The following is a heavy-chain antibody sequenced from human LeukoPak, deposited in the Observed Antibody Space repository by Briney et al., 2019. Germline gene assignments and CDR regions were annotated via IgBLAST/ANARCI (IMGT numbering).Heavy chain of an antibody. CDR1: CASISSDNYY. CDR2: IYYSGST. D-gene: IGHD2-15*01. CDR3: ARPVVVVAASLYYFDY. Sequence: SSETLSLTCTVSCASISSDNYYWGWIRQPPGKGLEWIGNIYYSGSTYYNPSLKSRVTISVDTSKNKFSLKLSSVTAADTAVYYCARPVVVVAASLYYFDYWGRGTLVTVSS. J-gene: IGHJ4*02. V-gene: IGHV4-39*01.